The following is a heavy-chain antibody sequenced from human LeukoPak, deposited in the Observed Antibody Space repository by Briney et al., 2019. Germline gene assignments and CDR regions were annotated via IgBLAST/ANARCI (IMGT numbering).Heavy chain of an antibody. D-gene: IGHD1-26*01. CDR3: ARGKWELESGEAFDI. Sequence: SETLSLTCTVSGDSISSSNCYWGWIRQPPGKGLEWIGSIYFSGGTYYNASLKSRVTISVDTSKNQFSLKLSSVTAADTAVYYCARGKWELESGEAFDIWGQGTMVTVSS. V-gene: IGHV4-39*07. J-gene: IGHJ3*02. CDR1: GDSISSSNCY. CDR2: IYFSGGT.